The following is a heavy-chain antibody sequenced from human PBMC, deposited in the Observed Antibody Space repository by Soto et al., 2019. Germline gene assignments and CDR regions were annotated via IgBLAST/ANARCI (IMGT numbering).Heavy chain of an antibody. CDR3: ARSYYDSSASYASYGMDV. CDR1: GFTFSDYY. V-gene: IGHV3-11*04. Sequence: PGGSLRLSCAASGFTFSDYYMSWIRQAPGKGLEWVSYISASSRTLFNADSVKGRFTNSRDNAKNSLYLQMNSLRAEYTAVYYCARSYYDSSASYASYGMDVWGQGT. CDR2: ISASSRTL. J-gene: IGHJ6*02. D-gene: IGHD3-22*01.